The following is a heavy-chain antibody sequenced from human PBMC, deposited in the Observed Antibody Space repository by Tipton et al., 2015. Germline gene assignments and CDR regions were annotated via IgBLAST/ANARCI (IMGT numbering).Heavy chain of an antibody. J-gene: IGHJ4*02. D-gene: IGHD3-10*01. CDR2: ISWNGGRR. V-gene: IGHV3-20*04. Sequence: SLRLSCAASGFTFDDYGMSWVRQVPGKGLEWVSGISWNGGRRGYADSVKGRFTISRDNARNSLYLEMNSLKAEDTALYYCARMWFGELLAGDYWGQGTLVTVSS. CDR3: ARMWFGELLAGDY. CDR1: GFTFDDYG.